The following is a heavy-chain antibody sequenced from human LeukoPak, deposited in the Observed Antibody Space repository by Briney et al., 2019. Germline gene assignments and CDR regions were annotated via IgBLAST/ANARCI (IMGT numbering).Heavy chain of an antibody. CDR2: ISGSGGTT. D-gene: IGHD2-21*01. V-gene: IGHV3-23*01. CDR3: AREPILRWGLRSTNPHFDY. CDR1: GFTFSSYG. J-gene: IGHJ4*02. Sequence: GGSLRLSCAASGFTFSSYGMSWVRQAPGKGLEWVSGISGSGGTTYYADSAKGRFTISRDNAKNSLYLQMNSLRDEDTAVYYCAREPILRWGLRSTNPHFDYWGQGTLVTVSS.